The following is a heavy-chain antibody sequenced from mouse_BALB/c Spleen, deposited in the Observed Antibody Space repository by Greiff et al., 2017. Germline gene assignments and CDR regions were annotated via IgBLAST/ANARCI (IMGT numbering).Heavy chain of an antibody. D-gene: IGHD1-1*01. J-gene: IGHJ1*01. CDR1: GFTFSSYG. Sequence: ESGGGLVQPGGSLKLSCAASGFTFSSYGMSWVRQTPDKRLELVATINSNGGSTYYPDSVKGRFTISRDNAKNTLYLQMSSLKSEDTAMYYCARRGYYGSSLYWYFDVWGAGTTVTVSS. CDR2: INSNGGST. V-gene: IGHV5-6-3*01. CDR3: ARRGYYGSSLYWYFDV.